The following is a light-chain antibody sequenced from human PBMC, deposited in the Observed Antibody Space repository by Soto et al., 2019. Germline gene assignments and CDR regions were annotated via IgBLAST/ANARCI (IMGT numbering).Light chain of an antibody. V-gene: IGKV2-28*01. CDR1: QSLLYNNTYNY. Sequence: DIMMTQSPLILPVTPGEPASISCRSSQSLLYNNTYNYLDWYLQKPGQSPQLLIYLGSNRATGVPGRFSCSGTGTDFTLKVSRVETEDVGTYYCMQTLPGVTFGQGTRLEIQ. CDR2: LGS. CDR3: MQTLPGVT. J-gene: IGKJ5*01.